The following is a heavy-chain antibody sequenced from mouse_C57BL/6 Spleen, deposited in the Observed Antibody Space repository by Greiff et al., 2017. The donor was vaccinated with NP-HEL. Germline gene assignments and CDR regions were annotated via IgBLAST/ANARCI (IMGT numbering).Heavy chain of an antibody. CDR1: YTFTDYYM. Sequence: VQLQQSGPELVKPGASVKMSCKASGYTFTDYYMHWVKQKPGKGLEWIGEIYPGSGNTYYNEKFKGKATLTADTSSSTAYMQLSSLTSEDSAVYFCARSPGYDGYAMDYWGQGTSVTVSS. CDR2: YPGSGNTY. V-gene: IGHV1-83*01. CDR3: RSPGYDGYAMDY. J-gene: IGHJ4*01. D-gene: IGHD2-2*01.